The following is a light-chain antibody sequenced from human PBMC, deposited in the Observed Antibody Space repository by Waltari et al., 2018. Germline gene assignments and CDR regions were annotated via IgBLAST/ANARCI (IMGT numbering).Light chain of an antibody. CDR2: SAS. CDR3: QQYNNWPLA. Sequence: EIVMTQSPATLSVSPGERATLSCRASQSFSNNLAWYQQKPGQAPRLLLYSASTRATGIPARFSGSGSGTEFTLTISSLQSEDFAVYYCQQYNNWPLAFGQGTKVEIK. V-gene: IGKV3-15*01. CDR1: QSFSNN. J-gene: IGKJ1*01.